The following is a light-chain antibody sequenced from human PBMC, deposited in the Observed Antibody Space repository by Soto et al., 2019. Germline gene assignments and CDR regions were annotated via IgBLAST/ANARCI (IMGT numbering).Light chain of an antibody. CDR3: TSYKSSSTPYD. V-gene: IGLV2-14*01. Sequence: QSALTHPASLSASPGQSLTISCTGTSSDVGGSKQVSWYQQYRVKAPKLRMCGVGNRPSGISNRFSGSKSGNTASLTITGLRAEDEGYYYCTSYKSSSTPYDVGTG. CDR2: GVG. CDR1: SSDVGGSKQ. J-gene: IGLJ1*01.